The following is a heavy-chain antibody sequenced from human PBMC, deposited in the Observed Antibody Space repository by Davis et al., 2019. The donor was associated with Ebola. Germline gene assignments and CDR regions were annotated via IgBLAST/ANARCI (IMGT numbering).Heavy chain of an antibody. D-gene: IGHD6-6*01. CDR3: AKDFQPRRPAYFDY. J-gene: IGHJ4*02. CDR2: ILYDGGNK. V-gene: IGHV3-30*18. CDR1: GFTFSIYG. Sequence: GESLKNSCAASGFTFSIYGMHWVRQAPGKGLEWVAVILYDGGNKDYADSVKGRFTISRDNSKNTLYLQMNSLRAEDTAVYYCAKDFQPRRPAYFDYWGQGTLVIVSS.